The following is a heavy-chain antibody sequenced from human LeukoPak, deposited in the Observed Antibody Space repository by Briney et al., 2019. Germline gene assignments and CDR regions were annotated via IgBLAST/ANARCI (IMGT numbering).Heavy chain of an antibody. J-gene: IGHJ6*02. Sequence: GGSLRLSCAASGFTFSSYAMSWVRQAPGKGLEWVSAISGSGGSTYYADSVKGRFTISRDNSKNTLYLQMNSLRAEDTAVYYCAKDAYYGSGSYNYYGMDVWGQGTTVTVSS. CDR2: ISGSGGST. CDR1: GFTFSSYA. CDR3: AKDAYYGSGSYNYYGMDV. V-gene: IGHV3-23*01. D-gene: IGHD3-10*01.